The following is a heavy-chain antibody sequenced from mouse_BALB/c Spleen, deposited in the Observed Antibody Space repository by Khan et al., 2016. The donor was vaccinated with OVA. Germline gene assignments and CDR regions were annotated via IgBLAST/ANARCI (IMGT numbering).Heavy chain of an antibody. CDR2: IWAGGST. CDR1: GFSLSNYG. Sequence: VQLQESGPGLVAPSQTLSITCTVSGFSLSNYGVHWVRQPPGKGLEWLGVIWAGGSTNHNSALMSRLSISKDESKSQVFLKMNSLQTDDTAMYYCARAFYNGAWFAYWGQGTLVTVSA. D-gene: IGHD1-3*01. CDR3: ARAFYNGAWFAY. J-gene: IGHJ3*01. V-gene: IGHV2-9*02.